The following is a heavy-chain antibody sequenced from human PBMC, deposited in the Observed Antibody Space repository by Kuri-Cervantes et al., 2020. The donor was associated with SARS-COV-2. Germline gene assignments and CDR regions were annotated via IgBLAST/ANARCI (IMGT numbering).Heavy chain of an antibody. CDR3: ARASIDYSNYFGWFDP. J-gene: IGHJ5*02. V-gene: IGHV1-2*04. D-gene: IGHD4-11*01. CDR2: INPNSVGT. Sequence: ASVKVSCKASGYTFTGYYMHWVRQAPGQGLEWMGWINPNSVGTNYAQKFQGWVTMTRDTSISTAYMELSRLRSDDTAVYFCARASIDYSNYFGWFDPWGQGTLVTVSS. CDR1: GYTFTGYY.